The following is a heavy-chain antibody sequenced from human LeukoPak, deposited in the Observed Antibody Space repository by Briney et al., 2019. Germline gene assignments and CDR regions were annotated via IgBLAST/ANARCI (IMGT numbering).Heavy chain of an antibody. J-gene: IGHJ6*03. CDR2: IYYSGST. V-gene: IGHV4-59*01. Sequence: SETLSLTCTVSGGSISSYYWSWIRQPPGKGLEWIGYIYYSGSTNYNPSLKSRVTISVDTSKNQFSLKLSSVTAADTAVYYCARQYSSSWPYYYYYMDVWGKGTTVTASS. CDR1: GGSISSYY. D-gene: IGHD6-13*01. CDR3: ARQYSSSWPYYYYYMDV.